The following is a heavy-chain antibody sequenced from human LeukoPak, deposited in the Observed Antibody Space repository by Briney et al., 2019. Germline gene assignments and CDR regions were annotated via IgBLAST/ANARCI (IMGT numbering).Heavy chain of an antibody. CDR1: GFTFSNYW. D-gene: IGHD3-10*01. CDR3: VKFGWLSDVDH. V-gene: IGHV3-74*01. J-gene: IGHJ1*01. Sequence: GGSLRFSCVASGFTFSNYWMNWVRQAPGKGLVWVSRIKSDGSGTSYADSVKGRFTISRDNAKNTLYLQMNSLRVEDTAVYYCVKFGWLSDVDHWGQGTLVTVSS. CDR2: IKSDGSGT.